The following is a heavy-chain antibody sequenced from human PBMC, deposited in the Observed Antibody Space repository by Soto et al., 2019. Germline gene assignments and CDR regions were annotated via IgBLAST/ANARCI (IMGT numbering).Heavy chain of an antibody. D-gene: IGHD2-15*01. Sequence: SGPTLVNPTQTLTLTCTFSGFSLSTRGMRVSWIRQPPGKALEWLARIDWDDDKFYNTSLKTRLTISKDSSKNQVVLTMTNMDPVDTATYYCARMFHCSGGTCPFDYWGQGALVTVSS. CDR2: IDWDDDK. J-gene: IGHJ4*02. V-gene: IGHV2-70*04. CDR1: GFSLSTRGMR. CDR3: ARMFHCSGGTCPFDY.